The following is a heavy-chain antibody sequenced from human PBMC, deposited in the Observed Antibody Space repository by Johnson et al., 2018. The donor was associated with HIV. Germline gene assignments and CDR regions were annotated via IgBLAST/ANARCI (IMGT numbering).Heavy chain of an antibody. Sequence: VQLVESGGGLVQPGGSLRLSCAASGFTVSSNYMSWVRQAPGKGLEWVSVIYSGGNTYYADSVPGGVTISRDNSKNTLYLQMNSLRAEDTALYYCARDSGRGVTDAFDIWGQGTMVTVSS. CDR1: GFTVSSNY. D-gene: IGHD3-10*01. J-gene: IGHJ3*02. V-gene: IGHV3-66*01. CDR3: ARDSGRGVTDAFDI. CDR2: IYSGGNT.